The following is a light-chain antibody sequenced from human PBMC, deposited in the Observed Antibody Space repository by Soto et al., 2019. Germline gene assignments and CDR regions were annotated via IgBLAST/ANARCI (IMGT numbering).Light chain of an antibody. Sequence: EMVMTQSPATLPVSPGERATLACRASQSVSSKLAWYQQKPGQAPRLLIYDTSTRATGIPARFSGSGSGTEFTLTISSLQSEDFAVYYCQQYSNWPPITFGQGTRLEI. J-gene: IGKJ5*01. CDR3: QQYSNWPPIT. CDR1: QSVSSK. CDR2: DTS. V-gene: IGKV3-15*01.